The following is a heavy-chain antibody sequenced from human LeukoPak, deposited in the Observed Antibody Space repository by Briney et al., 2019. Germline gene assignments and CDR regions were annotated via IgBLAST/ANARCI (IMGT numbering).Heavy chain of an antibody. Sequence: ASVKVSRKASGYTFTGYYMHWVRQAPGQGLEWMGWVNTHTGATNYAQKSQGAVTMTRDTSISTAYMELSRPRSDDTAMYYCARSGRGHVYGFFDYWGQGTLVTVSS. CDR2: VNTHTGAT. D-gene: IGHD3-10*01. J-gene: IGHJ4*02. CDR1: GYTFTGYY. V-gene: IGHV1-2*02. CDR3: ARSGRGHVYGFFDY.